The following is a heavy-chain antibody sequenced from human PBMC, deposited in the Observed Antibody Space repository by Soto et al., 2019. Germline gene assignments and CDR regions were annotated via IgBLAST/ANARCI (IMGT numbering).Heavy chain of an antibody. CDR1: GLIFSDVW. V-gene: IGHV3-15*01. CDR3: TTSNLGVDF. J-gene: IGHJ4*02. CDR2: IKTKPDDGTI. D-gene: IGHD1-1*01. Sequence: GGSLRLSCAASGLIFSDVWMTWVRQAPGKGLEWVGRIKTKPDDGTIDYAAPVRGRFTISRDDSKNTLYLQMTSLTPDDTGVYYCTTSNLGVDFWGPGTLVTSPQ.